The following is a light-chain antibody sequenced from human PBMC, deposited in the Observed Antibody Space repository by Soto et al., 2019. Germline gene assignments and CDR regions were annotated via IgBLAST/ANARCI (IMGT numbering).Light chain of an antibody. CDR2: DAS. CDR3: QQYGSSPTWT. Sequence: DIQMTQSPSTLSASVGDRVTITCRASQSISSWLAWYQQKPGKAPKVLIYDASGLESGVPSRFSGSGSGTEFTLTISRLEPEDFAVYYCQQYGSSPTWTFGQGTKVDIK. CDR1: QSISSW. V-gene: IGKV1-5*01. J-gene: IGKJ1*01.